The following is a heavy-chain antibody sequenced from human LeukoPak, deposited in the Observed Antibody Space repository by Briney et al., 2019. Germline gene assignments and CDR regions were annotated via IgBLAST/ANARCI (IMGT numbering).Heavy chain of an antibody. D-gene: IGHD2-8*01. CDR1: GYTFTSYY. CDR2: IDPGGGST. Sequence: GASVKVSCKASGYTFTSYYMHWVRQAPGQGLEWMGIIDPGGGSTGYAQKFPGRVTMTRDTSTSTVYMELSSLRSEDTAVYYCARVWRCADGVCPDVFESWGQGTLVTVSS. CDR3: ARVWRCADGVCPDVFES. V-gene: IGHV1-46*01. J-gene: IGHJ4*02.